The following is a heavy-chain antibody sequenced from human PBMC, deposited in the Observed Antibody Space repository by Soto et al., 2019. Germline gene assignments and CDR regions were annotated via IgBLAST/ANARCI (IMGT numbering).Heavy chain of an antibody. Sequence: EVQLVESGGVVVQPGGSLRLSCAASGFPFDAYTMHWARQAPGKGLEWVSLISWDGGVTYYTYSVKGRFTLSRDNSKNALYLQSNSLRPADTAFYYCAKESYGILTGRKRYFDSWGPGTLVTVSS. J-gene: IGHJ4*02. CDR2: ISWDGGVT. CDR1: GFPFDAYT. CDR3: AKESYGILTGRKRYFDS. D-gene: IGHD3-9*01. V-gene: IGHV3-43*01.